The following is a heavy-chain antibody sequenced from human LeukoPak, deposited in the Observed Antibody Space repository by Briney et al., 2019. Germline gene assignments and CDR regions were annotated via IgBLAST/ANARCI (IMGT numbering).Heavy chain of an antibody. D-gene: IGHD3-22*01. Sequence: PGGSLRLSCAASGFTFSSYAMHWVRQAPGKGLEWVAVISYDGSNKYYADSVKGRFTISRDNSKNTLYLQMNSLKTEDTAVYYCTTVGYESSAGFDYWGQGTLVTVSS. CDR1: GFTFSSYA. J-gene: IGHJ4*02. CDR3: TTVGYESSAGFDY. CDR2: ISYDGSNK. V-gene: IGHV3-30*04.